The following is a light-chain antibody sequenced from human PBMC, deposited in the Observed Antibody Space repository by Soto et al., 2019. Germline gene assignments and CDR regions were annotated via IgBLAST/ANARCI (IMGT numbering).Light chain of an antibody. J-gene: IGKJ1*01. Sequence: EIVLTQSPATLSVSAGERATLSCRASERVSSSYLAWYQQKPGQAPRLLIYGASSRATGIPDRLSGSGSGTDFTLTISRLEPEDFAVYYCQQYGSSPWTFGQGTKVDIK. CDR1: ERVSSSY. CDR3: QQYGSSPWT. CDR2: GAS. V-gene: IGKV3-20*01.